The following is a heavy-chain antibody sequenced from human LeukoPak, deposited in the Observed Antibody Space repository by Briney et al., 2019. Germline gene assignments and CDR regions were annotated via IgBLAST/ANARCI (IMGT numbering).Heavy chain of an antibody. CDR1: GITFSSYW. Sequence: GGSLRPSCAASGITFSSYWMSWVRQAPGKGLXXXANIKQDGSDKYYVDSVKGRFTISRDNAKNSLYLQLNSLTAEDTAVYYCARLLGGNYFDNWGQGTLVTVSS. CDR3: ARLLGGNYFDN. V-gene: IGHV3-7*04. CDR2: IKQDGSDK. D-gene: IGHD1-26*01. J-gene: IGHJ4*02.